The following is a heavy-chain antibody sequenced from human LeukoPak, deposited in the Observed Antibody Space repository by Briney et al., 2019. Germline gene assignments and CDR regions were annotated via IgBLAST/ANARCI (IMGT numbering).Heavy chain of an antibody. Sequence: SVKVSCKASGGTFSSYAISWLRQAPGQGLEWMGGIIPIFGAANYAQKFQGRVTITADESTSTVYMELSSLRSEDTAVYYCARHVCSSTSCYKGPYYYYYMDVWGKGTTVTVSS. J-gene: IGHJ6*03. CDR1: GGTFSSYA. V-gene: IGHV1-69*13. CDR2: IIPIFGAA. D-gene: IGHD2-2*02. CDR3: ARHVCSSTSCYKGPYYYYYMDV.